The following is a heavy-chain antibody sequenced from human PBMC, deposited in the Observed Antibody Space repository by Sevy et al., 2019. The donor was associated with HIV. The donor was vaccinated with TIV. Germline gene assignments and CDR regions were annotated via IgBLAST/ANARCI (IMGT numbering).Heavy chain of an antibody. D-gene: IGHD1-26*01. CDR1: GGTFSSYA. CDR3: GGRVTKKRGGGYYFDY. V-gene: IGHV1-69*13. CDR2: IIPIFGTT. Sequence: ASVKVSCKASGGTFSSYAIHWVRQAPGQGLEWMGGIIPIFGTTNYAQKFQGRVTITADESTSTSNLELSTLRSEDTAVYYCGGRVTKKRGGGYYFDYWGQGTLVTVSS. J-gene: IGHJ4*02.